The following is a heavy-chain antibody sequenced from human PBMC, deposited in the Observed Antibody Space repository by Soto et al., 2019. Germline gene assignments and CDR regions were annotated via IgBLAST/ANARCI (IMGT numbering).Heavy chain of an antibody. D-gene: IGHD6-6*01. Sequence: SETLSLTCAVYGGSFSGYYWSWIRQPPGKGLEWIGEINHSGSTNYNPSLKSRVTISVDTSKNQFSLKLSSVTAADTAVYYCARGRDSSSVGYGMDVWGQGTTVTVSS. V-gene: IGHV4-34*01. CDR1: GGSFSGYY. CDR3: ARGRDSSSVGYGMDV. J-gene: IGHJ6*02. CDR2: INHSGST.